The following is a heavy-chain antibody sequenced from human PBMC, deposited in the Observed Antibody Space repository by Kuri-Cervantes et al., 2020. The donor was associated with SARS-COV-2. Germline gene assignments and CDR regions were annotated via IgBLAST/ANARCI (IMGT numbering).Heavy chain of an antibody. Sequence: ESLKISCAVYGGSFSGYYWSWIRQPPGKGLEWIGEINHSGSTNYNPSLKSRVTISVDRSKNQFSLKLSSVTAADTAVYYCARARIAAAGYSWFDPWGQGTLVTVSS. CDR1: GGSFSGYY. D-gene: IGHD6-13*01. CDR2: INHSGST. CDR3: ARARIAAAGYSWFDP. J-gene: IGHJ5*02. V-gene: IGHV4-34*01.